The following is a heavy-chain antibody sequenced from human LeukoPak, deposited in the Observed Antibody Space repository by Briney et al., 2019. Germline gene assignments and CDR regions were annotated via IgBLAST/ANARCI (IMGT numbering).Heavy chain of an antibody. J-gene: IGHJ4*02. Sequence: GGSLRLSCAASGFSFSSYSMNWVRQAPGKGLEWVSYISSSSTTIFYADSVKGRFTISRDNAKNSLFLQMNGLRDEDTALYYCARERVIAAAGDGFDSWGQGTLVTVSS. CDR3: ARERVIAAAGDGFDS. V-gene: IGHV3-48*02. D-gene: IGHD2-21*01. CDR2: ISSSSTTI. CDR1: GFSFSSYS.